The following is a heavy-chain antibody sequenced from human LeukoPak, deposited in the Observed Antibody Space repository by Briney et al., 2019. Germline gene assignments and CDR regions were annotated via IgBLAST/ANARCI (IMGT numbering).Heavy chain of an antibody. CDR1: GGSFSDYY. CDR3: ARGGDDILTGPTPLY. Sequence: SETLSLTSAVYGGSFSDYYWSWIRQPPGKGLKWIGEINHSGSTNYNPSLKSRVTISVDTSKNQFSLKLSSVTAADTAVYYCARGGDDILTGPTPLYWGQGTLVTVSS. V-gene: IGHV4-34*01. J-gene: IGHJ4*02. CDR2: INHSGST. D-gene: IGHD3-9*01.